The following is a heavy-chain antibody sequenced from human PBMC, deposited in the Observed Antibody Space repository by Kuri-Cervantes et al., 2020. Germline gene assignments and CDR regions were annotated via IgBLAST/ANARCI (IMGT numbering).Heavy chain of an antibody. J-gene: IGHJ2*01. CDR3: ARDMITFGGVIVKDWYFDL. V-gene: IGHV3-30*04. CDR2: ISYDGSNR. CDR1: GFTFSSYA. Sequence: GESLKISCAASGFTFSSYAMHWVRQAPGKGLEWVAVISYDGSNRYYADSVKGRSTISRDNSKNTLYLQMNSLRDEDTAVYYCARDMITFGGVIVKDWYFDLWGCGTLVTVSS. D-gene: IGHD3-16*02.